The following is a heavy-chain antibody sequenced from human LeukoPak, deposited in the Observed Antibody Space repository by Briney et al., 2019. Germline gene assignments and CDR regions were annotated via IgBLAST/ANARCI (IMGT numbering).Heavy chain of an antibody. J-gene: IGHJ4*02. CDR1: GYTFTGYY. CDR2: INPNSGGK. Sequence: ASVKVSCKASGYTFTGYYMHWVRQAPGQGLEWMGWINPNSGGKKYAQKFQGSVTMTRDTSISTAYMEVSRLRSDDTAMYYCARWGHSTLDYYFDYWGQGTLVTVSS. CDR3: ARWGHSTLDYYFDY. D-gene: IGHD3/OR15-3a*01. V-gene: IGHV1-2*02.